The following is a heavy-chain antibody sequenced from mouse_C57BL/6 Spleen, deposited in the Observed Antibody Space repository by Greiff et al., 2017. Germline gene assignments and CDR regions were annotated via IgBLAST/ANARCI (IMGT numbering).Heavy chain of an antibody. CDR2: IYPGSGST. V-gene: IGHV1-55*01. Sequence: QVQLQQSGAELVKPGASVKMSCKASGYTFTSYWITWVKQRPGQGLEWIGDIYPGSGSTNYNEKFKSKTTLTVDTASSTAYMQLSSLTSEDSAVYYYARGPTVGSVYYFDYWGQGTTLTVSS. D-gene: IGHD1-1*01. CDR1: GYTFTSYW. CDR3: ARGPTVGSVYYFDY. J-gene: IGHJ2*01.